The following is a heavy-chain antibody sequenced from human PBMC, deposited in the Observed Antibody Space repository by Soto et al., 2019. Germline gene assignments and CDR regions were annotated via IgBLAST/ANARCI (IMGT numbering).Heavy chain of an antibody. D-gene: IGHD4-17*01. CDR1: GGSMRSYY. V-gene: IGHV4-59*01. CDR3: ARDRDYGDYES. Sequence: QVQLQESGPGLVKPSETLSLTCTVSGGSMRSYYWIWIRQPPGKGLEWLGCISYTGNTNYNPSLKSRVTISVDSSNNQFSLRLNSVTAADTALYYCARDRDYGDYESWGQGTLVTVSS. J-gene: IGHJ4*02. CDR2: ISYTGNT.